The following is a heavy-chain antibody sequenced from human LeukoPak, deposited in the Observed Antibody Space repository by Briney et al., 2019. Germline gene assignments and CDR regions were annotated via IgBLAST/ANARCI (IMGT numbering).Heavy chain of an antibody. V-gene: IGHV4-39*01. CDR3: YGTSGGRPH. Sequence: SETLSLTCTVSGGSISSSSYYWGWIRQPPGKGLEWIGSIYYSGSTYYNPSLKSRVTILVDTSKNQFSLNLSSVTAADTAVYYCYGTSGGRPHWGQGTLVTVSS. J-gene: IGHJ1*01. D-gene: IGHD3-10*01. CDR1: GGSISSSSYY. CDR2: IYYSGST.